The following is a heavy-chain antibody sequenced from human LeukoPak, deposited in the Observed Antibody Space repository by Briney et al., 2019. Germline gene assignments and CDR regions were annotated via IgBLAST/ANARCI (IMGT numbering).Heavy chain of an antibody. CDR3: ARVSLAVIHYYYYGMDV. Sequence: SETLSLTCAVYGGSFSGYYWSWIRQPPGKGLEWIGEINHSGSTNYNPSLKSRVTISVDTSKNQFSLKLSSVTAADTAVYYCARVSLAVIHYYYYGMDVWGKGTTVTVSS. J-gene: IGHJ6*04. D-gene: IGHD6-19*01. CDR1: GGSFSGYY. CDR2: INHSGST. V-gene: IGHV4-34*01.